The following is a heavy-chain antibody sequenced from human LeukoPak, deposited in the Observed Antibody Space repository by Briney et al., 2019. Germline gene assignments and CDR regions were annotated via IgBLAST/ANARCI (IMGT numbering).Heavy chain of an antibody. Sequence: SETLSLTCTVSGGSISSGSYYWSWIRQPPGKGLEWIGEINHSGSTNYNPSLKSRVTISVDTSKNQFSLKLSSVTAADTAVYYCARGRYYCSGGSCYSGYYYYMDVWGKGTTVTVSS. V-gene: IGHV4-39*07. J-gene: IGHJ6*03. CDR1: GGSISSGSYY. CDR2: INHSGST. D-gene: IGHD2-15*01. CDR3: ARGRYYCSGGSCYSGYYYYMDV.